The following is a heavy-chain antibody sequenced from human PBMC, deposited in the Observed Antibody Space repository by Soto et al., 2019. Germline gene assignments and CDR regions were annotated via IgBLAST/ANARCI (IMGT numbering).Heavy chain of an antibody. D-gene: IGHD3-3*01. Sequence: PGGSLRLSCAASGFTFSVSAMHWVRQASGKGLEWVGRIRSKGNSYATDYAASVKGRFTMSRDDSKNTAYLQMNNLRPEDSAVYYCAKPRSSLEWPPFDSWGHGTLVTVSS. CDR3: AKPRSSLEWPPFDS. CDR1: GFTFSVSA. V-gene: IGHV3-73*01. CDR2: IRSKGNSYAT. J-gene: IGHJ5*01.